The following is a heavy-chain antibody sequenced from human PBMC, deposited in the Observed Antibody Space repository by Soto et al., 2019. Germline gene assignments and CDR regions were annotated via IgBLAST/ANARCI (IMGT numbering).Heavy chain of an antibody. J-gene: IGHJ4*02. D-gene: IGHD3-10*02. CDR2: IIPIFRSS. CDR3: AKDVGFQQHLFVFDL. CDR1: GGTFTDYA. Sequence: SVKVSCKASGGTFTDYAFSWVRQAPGQGLEWMGGIIPIFRSSNFAQKFQGRLTIFADASAGTAYMELSSLRSDDTAIYYCAKDVGFQQHLFVFDLWGQGTLVTISS. V-gene: IGHV1-69*13.